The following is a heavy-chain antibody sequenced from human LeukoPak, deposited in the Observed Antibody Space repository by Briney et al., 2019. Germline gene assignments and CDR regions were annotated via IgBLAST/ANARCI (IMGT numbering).Heavy chain of an antibody. Sequence: GGSLRLSCAASGFTVSSNYMSWVRQAPGKGLEWVSVIYSGGSKYYADSVKGRFTISRDNSKNTLYLQMNSLRAEDTAVYYCARDRKTTSSKINYYDSSSKQIDAFDIWGQGTMVTVSS. CDR1: GFTVSSNY. D-gene: IGHD3-22*01. CDR3: ARDRKTTSSKINYYDSSSKQIDAFDI. CDR2: IYSGGSK. V-gene: IGHV3-66*01. J-gene: IGHJ3*02.